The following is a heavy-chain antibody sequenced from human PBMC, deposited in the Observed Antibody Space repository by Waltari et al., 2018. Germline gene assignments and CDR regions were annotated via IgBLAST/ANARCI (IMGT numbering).Heavy chain of an antibody. Sequence: EVQLVQSGAEVKKPGATVNISCKVSGYTFTDYYMHWVQQAPGKGLEWMGLVDPEDGETIYAEKFQGRVTITADTSTDTAYMELSSLRSEDTAVYYCATGVVYYYDSSGYSPFDYWGQGTLVTVSS. CDR1: GYTFTDYY. J-gene: IGHJ4*02. CDR3: ATGVVYYYDSSGYSPFDY. D-gene: IGHD3-22*01. V-gene: IGHV1-69-2*01. CDR2: VDPEDGET.